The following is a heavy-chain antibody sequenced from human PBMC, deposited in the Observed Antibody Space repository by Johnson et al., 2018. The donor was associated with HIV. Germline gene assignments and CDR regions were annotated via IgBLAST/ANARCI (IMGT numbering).Heavy chain of an antibody. Sequence: MQLVESGGGFVKPGGSLRLSCAASGFTFSDAWMNWVRQSPGKGLEWVGRIKSKVDGGTTDFPAPVKGRFSISRDDSKNTLYMQMNSLKTEDTAVYYCTTASPPYYNFWSGYGAFDIWGQGTMVTVSS. CDR3: TTASPPYYNFWSGYGAFDI. V-gene: IGHV3-15*01. CDR2: IKSKVDGGTT. J-gene: IGHJ3*02. CDR1: GFTFSDAW. D-gene: IGHD3-3*01.